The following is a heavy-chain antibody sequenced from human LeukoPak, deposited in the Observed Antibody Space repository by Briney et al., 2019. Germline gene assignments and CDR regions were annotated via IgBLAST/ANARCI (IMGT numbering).Heavy chain of an antibody. CDR2: IYHSGST. V-gene: IGHV4-30-2*01. D-gene: IGHD6-6*01. CDR1: GGSISSGGYS. CDR3: ATYSSSSYYFDY. Sequence: SETLSLTCAVSGGSISSGGYSWSWIRQPPGKGLEWIGYIYHSGSTYYNPSLKSRVTISVDRSKNQFSLKLSSVTAADTAVYYCATYSSSSYYFDYWGQGTLVTVSS. J-gene: IGHJ4*02.